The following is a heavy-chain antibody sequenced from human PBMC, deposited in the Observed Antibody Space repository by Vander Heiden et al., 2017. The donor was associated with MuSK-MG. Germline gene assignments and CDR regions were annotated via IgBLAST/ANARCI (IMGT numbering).Heavy chain of an antibody. CDR2: ISGSGGST. D-gene: IGHD3-22*01. Sequence: EVQLLESGGGLVQPGGSLRLSCAASGFTFRSYALSWVRQAPGKGLEWVSAISGSGGSTYYADSGKGRFTISRDNSKNTLYLQMNSLRAEDTAVYYCAKAPYDSSGYYPDYFDYWGQGTLVTVSS. CDR3: AKAPYDSSGYYPDYFDY. CDR1: GFTFRSYA. V-gene: IGHV3-23*01. J-gene: IGHJ4*02.